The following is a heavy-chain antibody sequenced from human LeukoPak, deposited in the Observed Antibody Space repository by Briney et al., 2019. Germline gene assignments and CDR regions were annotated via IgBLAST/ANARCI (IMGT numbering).Heavy chain of an antibody. V-gene: IGHV4-38-2*02. CDR1: GYSISSGYY. Sequence: SETLSLTCTVSGYSISSGYYWGWIRQPPGKGLEWIGSIYHSGSTYYNPSLKSRVTISVVTSKNQFSLKLSSVTAADTAVYYCARNIAARPVGDAFDIWGQGTMVTVSS. D-gene: IGHD6-6*01. CDR2: IYHSGST. J-gene: IGHJ3*02. CDR3: ARNIAARPVGDAFDI.